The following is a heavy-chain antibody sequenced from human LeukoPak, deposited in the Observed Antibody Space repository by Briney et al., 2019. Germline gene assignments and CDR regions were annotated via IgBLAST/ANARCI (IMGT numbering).Heavy chain of an antibody. CDR1: GFTFSSRW. D-gene: IGHD5-12*01. CDR2: INSDVSSA. CDR3: ARGWLRSDYCFDS. V-gene: IGHV3-74*01. Sequence: GGSLRLSCAASGFTFSSRWMHWVRQAPGRGLVWVSRINSDVSSAGYADSVKGRFAISRDDAKNTLYLQMNSLRAEDTAVYYCARGWLRSDYCFDSWGQGTLVTVSS. J-gene: IGHJ4*02.